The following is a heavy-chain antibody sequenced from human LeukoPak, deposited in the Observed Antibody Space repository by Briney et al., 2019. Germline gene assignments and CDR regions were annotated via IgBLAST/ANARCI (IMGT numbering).Heavy chain of an antibody. V-gene: IGHV3-9*01. CDR3: ARGVDYYENSGTIDY. Sequence: GRSLRLSCAASGFTFADNAMHWVRQAPGKGLEWVSSISWNSANIGYADSVKGRFTISRDNSKNTLYLQMNSLRAEDTAVYYCARGVDYYENSGTIDYWGQGTLVTVSS. D-gene: IGHD3-22*01. J-gene: IGHJ4*02. CDR2: ISWNSANI. CDR1: GFTFADNA.